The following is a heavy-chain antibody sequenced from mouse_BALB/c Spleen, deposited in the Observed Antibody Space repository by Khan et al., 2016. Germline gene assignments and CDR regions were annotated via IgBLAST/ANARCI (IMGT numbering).Heavy chain of an antibody. Sequence: EVQLVESGPSLVKPSQTLSLTCSVTGDSITSGYWNWIRKFPGNKLEYMGYISYSGSTYYNPSLKSRISTTRDTSKNQYYLQLNSVATKHTATYYCPGYDGYYFDHWGQGTTLTVSS. CDR1: GDSITSGY. D-gene: IGHD2-3*01. CDR3: PGYDGYYFDH. V-gene: IGHV3-8*02. CDR2: ISYSGST. J-gene: IGHJ2*01.